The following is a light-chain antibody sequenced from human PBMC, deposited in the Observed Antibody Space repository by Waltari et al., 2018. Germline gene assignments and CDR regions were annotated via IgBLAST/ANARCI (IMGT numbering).Light chain of an antibody. CDR2: GAS. V-gene: IGKV3-15*01. CDR3: QQYNNWPPAVT. CDR1: QNVNSD. J-gene: IGKJ3*01. Sequence: EIVMTQSPATLSVSPGERATISCRASQNVNSDLAWYQQKPGQAPRLLIYGASTRATGIPDRFSGSGSGTEFTLTISSLQSEDFALYYCQQYNNWPPAVTFGPGTKVDIK.